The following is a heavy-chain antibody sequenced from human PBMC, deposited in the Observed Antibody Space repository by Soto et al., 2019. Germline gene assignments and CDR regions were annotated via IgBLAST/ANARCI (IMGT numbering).Heavy chain of an antibody. CDR1: GYTFTGYY. V-gene: IGHV1-2*04. CDR3: ARAPRFLEWLLYNDYYYYGMDV. D-gene: IGHD3-3*01. CDR2: INPNSGGT. Sequence: ASVKVSCKASGYTFTGYYMHWVRQAPGQGLEWMGWINPNSGGTNYAQKFQGWVTMTRDTSISTAYMELSRLRSDDTAVYYCARAPRFLEWLLYNDYYYYGMDVWGQGTTVTVSS. J-gene: IGHJ6*02.